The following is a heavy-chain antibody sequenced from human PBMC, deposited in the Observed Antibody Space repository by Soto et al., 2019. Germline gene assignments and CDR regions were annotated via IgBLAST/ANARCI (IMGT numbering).Heavy chain of an antibody. J-gene: IGHJ2*01. Sequence: QVQLVQSGAEVKKPGASVKVSCKASGYTFTSYGICWVRQAPGQGLEWMGWISGYNGNTNYAQNLQGRVTMTTATATSTAYMELRSLRSDDPAVYYCARRCSSTRSLDLWGRGTLVIVSS. CDR1: GYTFTSYG. D-gene: IGHD2-2*01. CDR3: ARRCSSTRSLDL. V-gene: IGHV1-18*01. CDR2: ISGYNGNT.